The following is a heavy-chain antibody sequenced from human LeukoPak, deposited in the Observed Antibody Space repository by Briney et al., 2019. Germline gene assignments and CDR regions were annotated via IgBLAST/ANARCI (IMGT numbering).Heavy chain of an antibody. Sequence: ASVKVSCKASGYTFSNYGIHWVRQAPGQRLEWMGWINAGNGNTKYSQKLQGRLTITRDTSATTAYMDLNSLRSEDTAMYYCAKSGASPPGNWLDSWGQGTLVTVSS. CDR3: AKSGASPPGNWLDS. CDR2: INAGNGNT. J-gene: IGHJ5*01. V-gene: IGHV1-3*01. D-gene: IGHD1-26*01. CDR1: GYTFSNYG.